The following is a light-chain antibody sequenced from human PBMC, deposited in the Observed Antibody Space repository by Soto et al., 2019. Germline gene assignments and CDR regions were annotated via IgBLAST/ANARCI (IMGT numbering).Light chain of an antibody. J-gene: IGKJ1*01. CDR3: HRT. Sequence: EIVMTQSPATLSVSPGERATLSCRASQSVSSNLACYQQKPGQAPRLLIYGASTRATGIPARFSGSGSGTEFTLTISSLQCITVSSMVAHRTFGQGTKVDTK. CDR1: QSVSSN. V-gene: IGKV3-15*01. CDR2: GAS.